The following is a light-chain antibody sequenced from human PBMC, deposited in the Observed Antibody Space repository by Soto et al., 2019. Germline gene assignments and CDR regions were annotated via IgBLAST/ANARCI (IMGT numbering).Light chain of an antibody. CDR1: QSVSSY. CDR3: QQYNNWSPKYT. CDR2: GAS. V-gene: IGKV3-15*01. Sequence: EIVMTQSPATLSVSPGERATLSCRASQSVSSYLAWYQHKPGQAPRRLIYGASTRATGIPARFSGSGSGTEFTLTISSLQSEDFAVYYCQQYNNWSPKYTFGQGTKLEIK. J-gene: IGKJ2*01.